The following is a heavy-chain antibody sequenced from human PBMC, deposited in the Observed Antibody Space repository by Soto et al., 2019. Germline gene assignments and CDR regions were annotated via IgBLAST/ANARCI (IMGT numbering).Heavy chain of an antibody. V-gene: IGHV3-72*01. D-gene: IGHD3-22*01. CDR2: SRDKAQGYST. Sequence: EVQLVESGGGLVQPGGSLRLSCAGSGFTLSDHYIDWVRHAPGKGLEWVGRSRDKAQGYSTAYAASVKGRFTTSRDESKKSVYLQMNSLKTEDTDVYYCVCGTYFSASSGYTRCFDYWGQGTLVTVSS. CDR3: VCGTYFSASSGYTRCFDY. J-gene: IGHJ4*02. CDR1: GFTLSDHY.